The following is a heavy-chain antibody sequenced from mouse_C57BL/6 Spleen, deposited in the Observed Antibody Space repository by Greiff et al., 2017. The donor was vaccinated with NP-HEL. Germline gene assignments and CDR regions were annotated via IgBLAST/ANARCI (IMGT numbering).Heavy chain of an antibody. D-gene: IGHD1-1*01. CDR2: ISYDGSN. V-gene: IGHV3-6*01. CDR3: ARGDYGSNYFDY. J-gene: IGHJ2*01. CDR1: GYSITSGYY. Sequence: VQLKESGPGLVKPSQSLSLTCSVTGYSITSGYYWNWIRQFPGNKLEWMGYISYDGSNNYNPSLKNRISITRDTSKNQFFLKLNSVTTEDTATYYCARGDYGSNYFDYWGQGTTLTVSS.